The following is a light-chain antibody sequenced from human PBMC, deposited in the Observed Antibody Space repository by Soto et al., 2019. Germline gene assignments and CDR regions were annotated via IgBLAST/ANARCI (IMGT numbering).Light chain of an antibody. CDR2: DVT. J-gene: IGLJ2*01. Sequence: QSVLTQPRSVSGSPGQSVTISCTGTSSDVGGYNYVSWYQQHPGKAPKLMIYDVTKRPSGVPDRFSGSKSGNTASLTISGLQAEDEADYSCCSYAGNYIWVFGGGTKVTVL. CDR1: SSDVGGYNY. CDR3: CSYAGNYIWV. V-gene: IGLV2-11*01.